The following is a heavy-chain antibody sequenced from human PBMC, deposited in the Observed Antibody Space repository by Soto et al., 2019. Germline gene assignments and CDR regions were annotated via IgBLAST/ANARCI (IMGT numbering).Heavy chain of an antibody. Sequence: ASVKASCRASDYTFTRYGISWVRQAPGQGLAWMGWISAYNGNTKYTQKFQGRVTMTTDTSTSTAYMELRSLTSDDTAGYYCAREGYCSGGSGALDSPEYFGMDFCGQGTTVTVAS. CDR3: AREGYCSGGSGALDSPEYFGMDF. CDR2: ISAYNGNT. CDR1: DYTFTRYG. J-gene: IGHJ6*02. V-gene: IGHV1-18*01. D-gene: IGHD2-15*01.